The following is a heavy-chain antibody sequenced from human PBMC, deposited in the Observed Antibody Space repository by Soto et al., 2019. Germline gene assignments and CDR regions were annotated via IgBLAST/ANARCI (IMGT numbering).Heavy chain of an antibody. CDR3: ARLAGVGTTGVFDY. CDR1: GFTFSSYS. J-gene: IGHJ4*02. D-gene: IGHD1-7*01. V-gene: IGHV3-21*01. Sequence: EVQLVESGGGLVKPGGSLRLSCAASGFTFSSYSMNWVRQAPGKGLEWVSSISSSSSYIYYADSVKGRFTISRDNAKNSLYLQMNSLRAEDTAVYYCARLAGVGTTGVFDYWGQGTLVTVSS. CDR2: ISSSSSYI.